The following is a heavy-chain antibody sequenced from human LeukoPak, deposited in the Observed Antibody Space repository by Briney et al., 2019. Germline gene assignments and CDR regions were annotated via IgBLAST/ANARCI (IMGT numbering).Heavy chain of an antibody. V-gene: IGHV4-30-4*01. CDR3: ARGTTVTSFDY. Sequence: TLSLTCTVSGGSISSDDYYWSWIRQPPGKGLEWIGYIYYTGSTYYNPSLKSRVTISVDTSKNHFSLKLSSVTAADTAVYFCARGTTVTSFDYWGQGTLVTVSS. J-gene: IGHJ4*02. CDR1: GGSISSDDYY. D-gene: IGHD4-11*01. CDR2: IYYTGST.